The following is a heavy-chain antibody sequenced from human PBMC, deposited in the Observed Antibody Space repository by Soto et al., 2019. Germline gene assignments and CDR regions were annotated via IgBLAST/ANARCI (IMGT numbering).Heavy chain of an antibody. D-gene: IGHD4-17*01. CDR2: IYSGGST. V-gene: IGHV3-53*01. J-gene: IGHJ4*02. CDR1: GFTVSSNY. CDR3: ARVLNDYGDYVFDY. Sequence: GGSLRLSCAASGFTVSSNYMSWVRQAPGKGLEWVSVIYSGGSTYYADSVKGRFTISRDNSKNTLYLQMNSLRAEDTAVYYCARVLNDYGDYVFDYWGQGTLVTVSS.